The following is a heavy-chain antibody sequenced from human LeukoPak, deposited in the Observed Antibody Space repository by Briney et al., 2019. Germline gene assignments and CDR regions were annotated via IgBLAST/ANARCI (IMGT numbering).Heavy chain of an antibody. CDR1: GYTFTSYA. CDR2: INAGNGNT. D-gene: IGHD6-13*01. J-gene: IGHJ6*02. CDR3: AREKVWIAAAGTPESHDYYYYGMDV. V-gene: IGHV1-3*01. Sequence: ASVKVSCKASGYTFTSYAMHWVRQAPGQRLEWMGWINAGNGNTKYSQKFQGRVTITRDTSASTAYMELSSLRSEDTAVYYCAREKVWIAAAGTPESHDYYYYGMDVWGQGTTVTVSS.